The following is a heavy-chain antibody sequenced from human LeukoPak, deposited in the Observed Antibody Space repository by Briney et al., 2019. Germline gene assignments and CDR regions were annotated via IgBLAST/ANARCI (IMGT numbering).Heavy chain of an antibody. D-gene: IGHD5-18*01. CDR1: GFTFSSYA. J-gene: IGHJ4*02. CDR3: ARDSERHTAMASY. V-gene: IGHV3-23*01. CDR2: ISGSGGST. Sequence: GGSLRLSCAASGFTFSSYAMSWVRQAPGKGLEWVSAISGSGGSTYYADSVKGRFTISRDNSKNTLYLQMNSLRAEDTAVYYCARDSERHTAMASYWGQGTLVTVSS.